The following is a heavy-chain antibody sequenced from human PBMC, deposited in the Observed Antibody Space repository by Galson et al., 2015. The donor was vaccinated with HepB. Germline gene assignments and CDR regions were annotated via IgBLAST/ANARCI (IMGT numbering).Heavy chain of an antibody. CDR3: ARGWVPNYGDSPGDAFDI. V-gene: IGHV1-2*02. D-gene: IGHD4-17*01. Sequence: SVKVSCKASGYTFTGYYMHWVRQAPGQGLEWMGWINPNSGGTNYAQKFQGRVTMTRDTSISTAYMELSRLRSDDTAVYYCARGWVPNYGDSPGDAFDIWGQGTMVTVSS. CDR1: GYTFTGYY. J-gene: IGHJ3*02. CDR2: INPNSGGT.